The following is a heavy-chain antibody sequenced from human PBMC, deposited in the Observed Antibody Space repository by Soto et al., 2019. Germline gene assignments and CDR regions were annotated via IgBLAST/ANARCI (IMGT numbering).Heavy chain of an antibody. CDR1: GFTVSTNY. Sequence: EVQLVESGGGLVQPGGSLRLSCAASGFTVSTNYMSWVRQAPGKGLEWVSVLYSGGTTSYADSVKGRFTISRDNSKNTLFLQMNSLRAEDTAVYYCARVSGGGFDYWGRGTLVTVSS. V-gene: IGHV3-66*01. J-gene: IGHJ4*02. CDR3: ARVSGGGFDY. D-gene: IGHD3-16*01. CDR2: LYSGGTT.